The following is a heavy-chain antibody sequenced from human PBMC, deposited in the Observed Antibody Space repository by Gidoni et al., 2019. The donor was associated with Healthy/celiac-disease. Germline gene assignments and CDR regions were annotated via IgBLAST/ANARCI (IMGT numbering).Heavy chain of an antibody. D-gene: IGHD2-8*01. Sequence: QVQLQQSGPGLVKPSQTLSLTCAISGDSVSSNSATWNWIRQSPSRGLEWLGRTYYRSKWYNDYAVSVKSRITINPDTSKNQFSLQLNSVTPEDTAVYYCAREGRGYCTNGVCPPNKPNYFDYWGQGTLVTVSS. V-gene: IGHV6-1*01. CDR1: GDSVSSNSAT. CDR2: TYYRSKWYN. CDR3: AREGRGYCTNGVCPPNKPNYFDY. J-gene: IGHJ4*02.